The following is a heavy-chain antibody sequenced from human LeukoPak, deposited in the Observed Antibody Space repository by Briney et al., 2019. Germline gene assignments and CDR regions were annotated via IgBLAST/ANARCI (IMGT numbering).Heavy chain of an antibody. CDR1: GYTFTSYG. Sequence: AASVKVSCKAPGYTFTSYGISWVRQAPGQGLEWMGWISAYNGNTNYAQKLQGRVTMTTDTSTSTAYMELRSLRSDDTAVYYCARHPTYYDFWSGYYRSEKYYFDYWGQGTLVTVSS. V-gene: IGHV1-18*01. J-gene: IGHJ4*02. CDR3: ARHPTYYDFWSGYYRSEKYYFDY. D-gene: IGHD3-3*01. CDR2: ISAYNGNT.